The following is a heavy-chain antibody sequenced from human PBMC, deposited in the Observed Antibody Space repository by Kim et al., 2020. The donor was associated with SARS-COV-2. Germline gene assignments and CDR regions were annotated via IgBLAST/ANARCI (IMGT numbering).Heavy chain of an antibody. CDR3: VKDGAASVWDALDV. V-gene: IGHV3-9*01. CDR1: GFTFSDYG. Sequence: GGSLRLSCAASGFTFSDYGMHWVRQAPGKGLEWVSYITGDGLSFGYADSVKGRFTVSRDNVKKSLFLQMDSLRPEDTALYYCVKDGAASVWDALDVWGQGTTVSVSS. D-gene: IGHD2-2*01. J-gene: IGHJ3*01. CDR2: ITGDGLSF.